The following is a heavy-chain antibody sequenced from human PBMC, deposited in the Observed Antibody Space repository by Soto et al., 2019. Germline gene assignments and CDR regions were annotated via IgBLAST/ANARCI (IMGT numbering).Heavy chain of an antibody. CDR1: GYTLTELS. V-gene: IGHV1-24*01. CDR2: FDPEDGET. D-gene: IGHD3-10*01. CDR3: ATDPITMVRGVIFVLDY. J-gene: IGHJ4*02. Sequence: ASVKVSCKVSGYTLTELSMHWVRQAPGKGLEWMGGFDPEDGETIYAQKFRGRVTMTEDTSTDTAYMELSSLRSEDTAVYYCATDPITMVRGVIFVLDYWGQGTLVTVSS.